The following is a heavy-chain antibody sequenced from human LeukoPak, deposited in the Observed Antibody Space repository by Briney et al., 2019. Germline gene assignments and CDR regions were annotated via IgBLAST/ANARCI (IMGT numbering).Heavy chain of an antibody. D-gene: IGHD4-17*01. V-gene: IGHV1-58*01. CDR3: AAELYGVYTDCCTFHL. Sequence: SLKVPCKTSGFTFSTTAVQWVRQARGQRLEWIGWIIVGSGATNYAQSLQGRFTITRDMSTNTAYMELSSLGSEDSAVYYCAAELYGVYTDCCTFHLWGQGTMVTVSS. CDR1: GFTFSTTA. J-gene: IGHJ3*01. CDR2: IIVGSGAT.